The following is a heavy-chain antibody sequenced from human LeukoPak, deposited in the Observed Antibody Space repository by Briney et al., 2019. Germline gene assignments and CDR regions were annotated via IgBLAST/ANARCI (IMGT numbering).Heavy chain of an antibody. J-gene: IGHJ4*02. D-gene: IGHD3-3*01. Sequence: GGSLRLSCAASGFTFSSHSMNWVRQTPGNGLEWVSYIGSTIYYADSVKGRFTISRDNSKNTLYLQMNSLRAEDTAVYYCAKLHDFWSGYSYYWGQGTLVTVSS. CDR2: IGSTI. CDR3: AKLHDFWSGYSYY. CDR1: GFTFSSHS. V-gene: IGHV3-48*01.